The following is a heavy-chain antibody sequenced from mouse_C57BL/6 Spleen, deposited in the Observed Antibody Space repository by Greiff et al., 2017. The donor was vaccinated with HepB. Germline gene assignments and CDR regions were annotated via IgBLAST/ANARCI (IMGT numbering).Heavy chain of an antibody. CDR1: GYSITSGYY. V-gene: IGHV3-6*01. CDR3: AREGKNDYVAMDY. CDR2: ISYDGSN. Sequence: EVKLMESGPGLVKPSQSLSLTCSVTGYSITSGYYWNWIRQFPGNKLEWMGYISYDGSNNYNPSLKNRISITRDTSKNQFFLKLNSVTTEDTATYYCAREGKNDYVAMDYWGQGTSVTVSS. J-gene: IGHJ4*01.